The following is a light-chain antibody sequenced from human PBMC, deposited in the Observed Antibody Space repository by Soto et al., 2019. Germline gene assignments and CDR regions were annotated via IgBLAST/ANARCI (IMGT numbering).Light chain of an antibody. V-gene: IGKV1-9*01. CDR3: QQVKTYPRT. Sequence: DIQMTQSPTSLSASVGDRVTITCRASQSISSYVNWYQQKPGKAPKLLIYAASNLQSGVPSRFSGRKSGTQFTLTIDSLQPEDFATYYCQQVKTYPRTFGGGTKVEIK. J-gene: IGKJ4*01. CDR2: AAS. CDR1: QSISSY.